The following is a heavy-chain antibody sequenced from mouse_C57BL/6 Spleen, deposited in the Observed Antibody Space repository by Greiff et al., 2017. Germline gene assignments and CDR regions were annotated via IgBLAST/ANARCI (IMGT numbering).Heavy chain of an antibody. CDR1: GFTFTDYY. Sequence: EVKLVESGGGLVQPGGSLSLSCAASGFTFTDYYMSWVRQPPGKALEWLGFIRNKANGYTTEYSASVKGRFTISRDNSQSILYLQMNALRAEDSATYYCARSYDGNYVAWFAYWGQGTLVTVSA. CDR2: IRNKANGYTT. CDR3: ARSYDGNYVAWFAY. J-gene: IGHJ3*01. D-gene: IGHD2-10*01. V-gene: IGHV7-3*01.